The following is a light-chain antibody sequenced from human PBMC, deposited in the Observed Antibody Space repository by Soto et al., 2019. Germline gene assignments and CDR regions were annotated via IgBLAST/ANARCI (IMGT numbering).Light chain of an antibody. CDR2: GAS. CDR3: QQYGSSPPWT. J-gene: IGKJ1*01. V-gene: IGKV3-20*01. CDR1: QSISDT. Sequence: IVMAQAPATLSVSPGVRATLECRTSQSISDTLAWYQQKPGQAPRLLIYGASSRATGIPDRFSGSGSGTDFTLTISRLEPEDLAVYSCQQYGSSPPWTFVQGTKV.